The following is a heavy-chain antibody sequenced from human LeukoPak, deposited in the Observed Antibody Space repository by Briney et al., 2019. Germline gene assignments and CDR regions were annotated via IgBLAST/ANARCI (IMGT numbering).Heavy chain of an antibody. V-gene: IGHV3-7*05. J-gene: IGHJ4*02. Sequence: SGGSLRLSCAASGFTFSAYWMSGVRQTPGKGLEWVANIKEDGSEKYYVDYVKGRFIISRDNAKNSLYVQMDSLRAEDTAVYYCARLPLTARRHFDFWGQGTQVTVSS. CDR3: ARLPLTARRHFDF. D-gene: IGHD5-18*01. CDR2: IKEDGSEK. CDR1: GFTFSAYW.